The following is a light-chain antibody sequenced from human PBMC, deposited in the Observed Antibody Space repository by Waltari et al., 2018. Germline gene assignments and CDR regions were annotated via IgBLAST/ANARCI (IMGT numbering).Light chain of an antibody. V-gene: IGLV2-14*01. CDR3: CSFTSRSTWV. Sequence: QSALTPPASVSGSPRQSITIPCTGTSSDVGGYNYVSWYQQHPGKVPKLLIFDVSNRPSGVSNRFSGSKSGNTASLTISGLQAEDESDYYCCSFTSRSTWVFGGGTKLTVL. CDR2: DVS. J-gene: IGLJ3*02. CDR1: SSDVGGYNY.